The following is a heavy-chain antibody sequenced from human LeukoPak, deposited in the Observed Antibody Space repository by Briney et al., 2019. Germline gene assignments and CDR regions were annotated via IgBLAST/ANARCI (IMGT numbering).Heavy chain of an antibody. D-gene: IGHD2-15*01. J-gene: IGHJ4*02. CDR3: AKGAGYCGGGSCSTFDY. V-gene: IGHV3-23*01. CDR2: ISGSGGST. CDR1: GFTFSSYA. Sequence: GGSLRLSCAASGFTFSSYAMSWVRQAPGKGLEWVSAISGSGGSTYYADSVKGRFTISRDNSKNTLYLQMNSLRAEDTAVYYCAKGAGYCGGGSCSTFDYWGQGTLVTVSS.